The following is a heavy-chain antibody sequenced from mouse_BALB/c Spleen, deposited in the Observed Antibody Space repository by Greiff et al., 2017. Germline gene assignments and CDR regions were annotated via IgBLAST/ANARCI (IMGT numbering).Heavy chain of an antibody. CDR2: IDPENGDT. Sequence: VQLQQSGAELVRSGASVKLSCTASGFNIKDYYMHWVKQRPEQGLEWIGWIDPENGDTEYAPQFQGKATMTADTSSNTAYLQLSLLTSEDTAVYYCNGGSTMIRDYWGQGTTLTVSS. J-gene: IGHJ2*01. CDR1: GFNIKDYY. V-gene: IGHV14-4*02. D-gene: IGHD2-4*01. CDR3: NGGSTMIRDY.